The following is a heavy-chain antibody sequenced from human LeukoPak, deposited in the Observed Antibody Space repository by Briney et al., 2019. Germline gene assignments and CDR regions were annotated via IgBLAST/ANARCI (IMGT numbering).Heavy chain of an antibody. V-gene: IGHV1-2*06. CDR3: ARGSVDIVATIISYWYFDL. J-gene: IGHJ2*01. Sequence: ASVKVSCKASGYTFTGYYMHWVRQAPGQGLEWMGRINPNSGGTNYAQKFQGRVTMTRDTSISTAYMELSRLRSDDTAVYYCARGSVDIVATIISYWYFDLWGRGTLVTVSS. D-gene: IGHD5-12*01. CDR2: INPNSGGT. CDR1: GYTFTGYY.